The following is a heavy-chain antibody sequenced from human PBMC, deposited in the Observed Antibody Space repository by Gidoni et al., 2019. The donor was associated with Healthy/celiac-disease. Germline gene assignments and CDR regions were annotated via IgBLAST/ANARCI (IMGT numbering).Heavy chain of an antibody. J-gene: IGHJ6*03. V-gene: IGHV3-48*01. CDR2: ISSRSSTI. CDR3: ARARYSSGWDYYYYMDV. D-gene: IGHD6-19*01. CDR1: GFTGRSDS. Sequence: EVQLVESGGGLVQPGGSLRPARAAPGFTGRSDSMNWFRQAPGKGLEWVSYISSRSSTIYYADSVKGRFTISRDNAKNSLSLQMNSLRAEDTAVYYCARARYSSGWDYYYYMDVWGNGTTVTVSS.